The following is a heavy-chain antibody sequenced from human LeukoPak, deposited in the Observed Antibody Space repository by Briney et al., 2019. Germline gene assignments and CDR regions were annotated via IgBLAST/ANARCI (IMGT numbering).Heavy chain of an antibody. D-gene: IGHD3-10*01. CDR2: ISSSSSTI. Sequence: PGGSLRLSCAASGFTFSSYSMNWVRQAPGKGLEWVSYISSSSSTIYYADSVKGRFTISRDNAKNSLYLQMNSLRAEDTAVYYCARDSQGYGSGSPDYWGQGTLVTVSS. CDR1: GFTFSSYS. CDR3: ARDSQGYGSGSPDY. V-gene: IGHV3-48*04. J-gene: IGHJ4*02.